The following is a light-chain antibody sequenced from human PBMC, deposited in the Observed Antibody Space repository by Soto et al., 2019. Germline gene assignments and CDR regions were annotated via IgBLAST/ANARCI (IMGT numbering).Light chain of an antibody. Sequence: EIVMTQSAGTLSVSRVERATLSCRASQSVSSNLAWYQQKPGQAPRLVIYGASTRATGIPARFSGSGSGTDFTLTISSLQSEDFAVYYCQQYHNWPPETFGPGTKVDIK. CDR3: QQYHNWPPET. V-gene: IGKV3-15*01. J-gene: IGKJ3*01. CDR1: QSVSSN. CDR2: GAS.